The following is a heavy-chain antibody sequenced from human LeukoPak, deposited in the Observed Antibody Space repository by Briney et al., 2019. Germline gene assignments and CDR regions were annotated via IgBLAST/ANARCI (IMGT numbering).Heavy chain of an antibody. CDR1: GGTFSSYA. J-gene: IGHJ1*01. Sequence: GASVKVSCKASGGTFSSYAISWVRQAPGQGLEWMGIINPSGGSTSYAQKFQGRVTMTRDTSTSTVYMELSSLRSEDTAVYYCARGIGYYYDSSGYYPAEYFQHWGQGTLVTVSS. D-gene: IGHD3-22*01. V-gene: IGHV1-46*01. CDR3: ARGIGYYYDSSGYYPAEYFQH. CDR2: INPSGGST.